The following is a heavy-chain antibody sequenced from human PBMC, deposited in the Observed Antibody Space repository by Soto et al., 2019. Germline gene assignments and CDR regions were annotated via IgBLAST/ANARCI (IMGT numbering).Heavy chain of an antibody. CDR1: GYSLTSYW. D-gene: IGHD5-18*01. Sequence: PGESLKISCKGSGYSLTSYWISWVRQMPGKGLEWMGRIDPSDSYTNYSPSFQGDVCISAEKSISTAYLQWISLKHPDTAMYHCARHRGRKRLWTYYYCGKDVWGRVPTIAVSS. CDR3: ARHRGRKRLWTYYYCGKDV. CDR2: IDPSDSYT. V-gene: IGHV5-10-1*01. J-gene: IGHJ6*02.